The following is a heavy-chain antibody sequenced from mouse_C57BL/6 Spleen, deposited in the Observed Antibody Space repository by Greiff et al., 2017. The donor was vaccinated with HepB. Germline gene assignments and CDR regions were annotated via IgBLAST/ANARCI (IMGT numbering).Heavy chain of an antibody. V-gene: IGHV14-4*01. CDR2: IDPENGDT. J-gene: IGHJ4*01. CDR1: GFNIKDDY. CDR3: TTEDYGSSPGAMDY. Sequence: VQLKESGAELVRPGASVKLSCTASGFNIKDDYMHWVKQRPEQGLEWIGWIDPENGDTEYASKFQGKATITADTSSNTAYLQLSSLTSEDTAVYYCTTEDYGSSPGAMDYWGQGTSVTVSS. D-gene: IGHD1-1*01.